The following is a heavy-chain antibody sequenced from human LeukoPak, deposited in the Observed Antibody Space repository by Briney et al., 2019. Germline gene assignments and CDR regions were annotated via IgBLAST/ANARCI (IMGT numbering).Heavy chain of an antibody. CDR3: ARSRPASGLFNS. D-gene: IGHD3-10*01. J-gene: IGHJ5*01. CDR1: GGSISSSSYY. V-gene: IGHV4-39*07. Sequence: PSETLSLTCTVSGGSISSSSYYWGWIRQPPGKGLEWIGSIYYSGSTYYNPSLKSRVTISVDTSKNQFSLKLSSVTAADTAVYFCARSRPASGLFNSWGQGTLVVVSS. CDR2: IYYSGST.